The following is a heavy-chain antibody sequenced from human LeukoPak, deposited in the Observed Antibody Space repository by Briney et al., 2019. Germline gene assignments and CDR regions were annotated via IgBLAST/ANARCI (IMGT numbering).Heavy chain of an antibody. CDR1: GYTFTGYY. V-gene: IGHV1-18*04. D-gene: IGHD3-22*01. Sequence: GASVKVSCKASGYTFTGYYMHWVRQAPGQGLEWMGWISAYNGNTNYAQKLQGRVTMTTDTSTSTAYMELRSLRSDDTAVYYCARDLDSSGLRHFDYWGQGTLVTVSS. CDR3: ARDLDSSGLRHFDY. CDR2: ISAYNGNT. J-gene: IGHJ4*02.